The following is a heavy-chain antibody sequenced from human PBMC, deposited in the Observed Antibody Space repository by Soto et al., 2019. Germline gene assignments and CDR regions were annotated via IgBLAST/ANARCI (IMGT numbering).Heavy chain of an antibody. CDR1: GYTFTGYG. J-gene: IGHJ4*02. V-gene: IGHV1-18*01. CDR2: IGVYNGDA. D-gene: IGHD3-22*01. Sequence: QVPLVQSGAEVKKPGASVKVSCKASGYTFTGYGISWVRQAPGQGLEWMGWIGVYNGDAKYAEKFQGRVTMTIDTSTSTAHMELRSLRYDDTAVYYCARDEVVLNFDYWRQGTLVSVSS. CDR3: ARDEVVLNFDY.